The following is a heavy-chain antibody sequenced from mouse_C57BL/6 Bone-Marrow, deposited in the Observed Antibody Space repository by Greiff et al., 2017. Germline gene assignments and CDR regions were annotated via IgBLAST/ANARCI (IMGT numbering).Heavy chain of an antibody. J-gene: IGHJ4*01. CDR1: GYAFSSSW. CDR2: IYPGDGDT. V-gene: IGHV1-82*01. Sequence: QVQLKESGPELVKPGASVKISCKASGYAFSSSWMNWVKQRPGKGLEWIGRIYPGDGDTNYNGKFKGKATLTADKSSSTAYMQLSSLTSEDSAVYFGARVPPGAMDYWGQGTSVTVSS. CDR3: ARVPPGAMDY.